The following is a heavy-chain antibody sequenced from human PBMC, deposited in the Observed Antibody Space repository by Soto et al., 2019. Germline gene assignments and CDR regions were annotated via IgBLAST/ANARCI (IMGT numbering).Heavy chain of an antibody. CDR3: AKDPTDYDYIWGSYRYYFGY. Sequence: GGSLRLSCAASGFTFSSYAMSWVRQAPGKGLEWVSAISGSGGSTYYADSVKGRFTISRDNSKNTLYLQMNSLRAEDTAVYYCAKDPTDYDYIWGSYRYYFGYWGQGTLVTVSS. CDR2: ISGSGGST. V-gene: IGHV3-23*01. CDR1: GFTFSSYA. J-gene: IGHJ4*02. D-gene: IGHD3-16*02.